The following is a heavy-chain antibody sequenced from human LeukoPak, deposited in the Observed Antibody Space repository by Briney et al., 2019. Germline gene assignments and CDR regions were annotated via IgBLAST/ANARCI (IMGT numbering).Heavy chain of an antibody. CDR3: ARVGFVAAAADY. Sequence: ASVKVSCKASGYIFTSYGISWVRQAPGQGLEWMGWISAYNGNTNYAQKLQGRVAMTTDTSTSTAYMELRSLRSDDTAVYDCARVGFVAAAADYWGQGTLVTVSS. CDR1: GYIFTSYG. CDR2: ISAYNGNT. D-gene: IGHD6-13*01. J-gene: IGHJ4*02. V-gene: IGHV1-18*04.